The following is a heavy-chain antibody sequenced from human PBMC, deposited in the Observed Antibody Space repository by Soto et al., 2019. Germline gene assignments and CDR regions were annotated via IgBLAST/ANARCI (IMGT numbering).Heavy chain of an antibody. CDR3: ARPRGYSYGLDY. Sequence: KASETLSLTCTVSGGSISSSSYYWGWIRQPPGKGLEWIGSIYYSGSTYYNPSLKSRVTISVDTSKNQFSLKLSSVTAADTAVYYCARPRGYSYGLDYWGQGTLVTVSS. D-gene: IGHD5-18*01. J-gene: IGHJ4*02. CDR2: IYYSGST. CDR1: GGSISSSSYY. V-gene: IGHV4-39*01.